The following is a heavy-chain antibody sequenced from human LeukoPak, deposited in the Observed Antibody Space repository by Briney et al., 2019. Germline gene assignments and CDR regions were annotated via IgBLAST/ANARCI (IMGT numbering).Heavy chain of an antibody. D-gene: IGHD5-18*01. Sequence: PGGSLRLSCAASGFTVSSNYINWVRQAPGKGLEWVSVIYSGGGTYYADSVKGRFTTSTDNSKNTLYLQMNNLRAEDTAVYYCARDGSGGYRNRGVFDIWGQGTMVTVSS. J-gene: IGHJ3*02. V-gene: IGHV3-53*01. CDR2: IYSGGGT. CDR1: GFTVSSNY. CDR3: ARDGSGGYRNRGVFDI.